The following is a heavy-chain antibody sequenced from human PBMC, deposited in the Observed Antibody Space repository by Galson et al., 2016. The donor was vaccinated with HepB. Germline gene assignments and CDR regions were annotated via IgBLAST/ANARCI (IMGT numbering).Heavy chain of an antibody. J-gene: IGHJ4*02. CDR3: AKWGGSSITIFGIYYFDY. CDR1: GFTLRTYS. V-gene: IGHV3-30*18. Sequence: SLRLSCAASGFTLRTYSLTWVRQAPGKGLEWVAVISYDGSYEYYTDSVKGRFIISRDTSKNTPFLQMNSLRLEDTAVYYCAKWGGSSITIFGIYYFDYWGQGALVTVSS. CDR2: ISYDGSYE. D-gene: IGHD3-3*01.